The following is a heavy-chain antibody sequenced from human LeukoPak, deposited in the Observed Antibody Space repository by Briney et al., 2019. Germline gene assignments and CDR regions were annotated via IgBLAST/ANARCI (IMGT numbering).Heavy chain of an antibody. CDR2: IISSGSTL. Sequence: GGSLRLSCAASGFTFSNYEMNWVRQAPGKGLEWVSYIISSGSTLYYANSVKGRFTISRDNAKNSLYLQMNSLRAEDTAVYYCARDGSGYGHDAFDIWSQGTMVTVSS. D-gene: IGHD5-12*01. CDR1: GFTFSNYE. J-gene: IGHJ3*02. V-gene: IGHV3-48*03. CDR3: ARDGSGYGHDAFDI.